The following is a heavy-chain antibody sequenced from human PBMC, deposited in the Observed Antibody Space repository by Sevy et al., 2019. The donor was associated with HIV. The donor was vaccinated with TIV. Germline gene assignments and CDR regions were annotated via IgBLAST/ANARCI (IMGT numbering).Heavy chain of an antibody. V-gene: IGHV4-34*01. Sequence: SETLSLTCAVYGGSFSGYYWSWIRQPPGKGLEWIGEINHSGSTNYNPSLKRRVTISVDTSKNQFSLKLSSVTAADTAVYYCARGNHQLLFRRCYYYGMDVWGQGTTVTVSS. CDR1: GGSFSGYY. D-gene: IGHD2-2*01. J-gene: IGHJ6*02. CDR2: INHSGST. CDR3: ARGNHQLLFRRCYYYGMDV.